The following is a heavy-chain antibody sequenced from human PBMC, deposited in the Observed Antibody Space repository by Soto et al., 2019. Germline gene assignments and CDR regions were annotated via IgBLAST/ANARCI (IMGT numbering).Heavy chain of an antibody. J-gene: IGHJ6*02. V-gene: IGHV3-11*01. CDR1: GFTFSDSY. CDR3: ARVSCREKYAMDV. CDR2: ITFSGNTV. Sequence: QVQLVESGGGLVKPGGSLRLSCAASGFTFSDSYMSWIRQAPGKGLEWISYITFSGNTVSYADSLMGRFTSSRDNAKNSLYLQMNRLSAEDTAVYYCARVSCREKYAMDVWGQGTTVTVSS.